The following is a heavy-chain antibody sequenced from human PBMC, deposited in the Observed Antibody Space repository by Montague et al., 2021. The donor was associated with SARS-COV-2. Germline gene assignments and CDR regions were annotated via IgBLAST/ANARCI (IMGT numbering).Heavy chain of an antibody. J-gene: IGHJ4*02. Sequence: SETLSLTCAVYGGSFIGYYWSWIRQPPGKGLEWIGEINHSGSTNYNPSLKSRVSISVDTSKNQFSLKLRSVTAADTAVYYCARAIVDITMIIVVMTGVEHYFDLWGQGTLVTVSS. CDR1: GGSFIGYY. CDR3: ARAIVDITMIIVVMTGVEHYFDL. CDR2: INHSGST. V-gene: IGHV4-34*01. D-gene: IGHD3-22*01.